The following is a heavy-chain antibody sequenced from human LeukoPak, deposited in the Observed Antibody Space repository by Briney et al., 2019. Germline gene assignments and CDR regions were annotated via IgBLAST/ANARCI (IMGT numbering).Heavy chain of an antibody. J-gene: IGHJ5*02. V-gene: IGHV4-34*01. Sequence: PSETLSLTCAVYGGSFSGYYWSWIRQPPGKGLEWIGEINHSGSTNYNSSLKSRVTMSVDTSKNQFSLKLSSVTAADMAVYYCARAGFNWNDPWFDPWGQGTLVTVSS. CDR1: GGSFSGYY. CDR3: ARAGFNWNDPWFDP. CDR2: INHSGST. D-gene: IGHD1-20*01.